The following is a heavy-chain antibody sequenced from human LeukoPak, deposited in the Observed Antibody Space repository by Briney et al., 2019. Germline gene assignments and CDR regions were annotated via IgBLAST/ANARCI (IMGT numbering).Heavy chain of an antibody. CDR2: IYTSGST. CDR3: SRAVGAGSTAAAVAGTFDY. J-gene: IGHJ4*02. V-gene: IGHV4-4*07. CDR1: GGSISSYY. Sequence: PSETLSLTCTVSGGSISSYYWSWIRQPAGKGLEWIGRIYTSGSTNYNPSLKSRVTMSVDTSKNQFSLKLSSVTAADTAVYYCSRAVGAGSTAAAVAGTFDYWGQGTIVTVSP. D-gene: IGHD6-19*01.